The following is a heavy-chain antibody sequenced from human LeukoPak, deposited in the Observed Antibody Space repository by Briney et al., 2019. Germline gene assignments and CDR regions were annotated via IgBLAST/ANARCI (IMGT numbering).Heavy chain of an antibody. CDR3: ARDGYGGSGRQVSYYYYMDV. D-gene: IGHD3-10*01. V-gene: IGHV4-59*12. J-gene: IGHJ6*03. Sequence: SETLSLTCTVSGGSISSYYWSWIRQPPGKGLGWIGYIYYSGSTNYNPSLKSRVTISVDTSKNQFSLKLSSVTAADTAVYYCARDGYGGSGRQVSYYYYMDVWGKGTTVTVSS. CDR2: IYYSGST. CDR1: GGSISSYY.